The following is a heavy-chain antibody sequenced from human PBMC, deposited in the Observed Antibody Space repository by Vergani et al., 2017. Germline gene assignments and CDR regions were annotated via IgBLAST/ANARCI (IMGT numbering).Heavy chain of an antibody. J-gene: IGHJ3*02. D-gene: IGHD6-19*01. CDR2: LSASDRRT. V-gene: IGHV3-23*01. CDR1: GFTFIMHA. CDR3: ARVGRSEVASTFGAFDI. Sequence: EVQLLESGGDLVQPGGSLRLSCAASGFTFIMHAMSWVRQAPGKGLEWVSTLSASDRRTHYADSVKGRFTISRDNSKYTLFLHMNSLRPEDTAVYYCARVGRSEVASTFGAFDIWGQGTMVTVPS.